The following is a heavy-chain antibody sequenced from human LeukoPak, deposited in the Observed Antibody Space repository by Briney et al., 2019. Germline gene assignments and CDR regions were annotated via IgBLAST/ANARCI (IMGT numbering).Heavy chain of an antibody. CDR3: AKQLGYCSDGSCYFPY. Sequence: GGSLRLSCAASGFTFSSSAMSWVRQAPGKGLEWVSTISNNGGYTYYADSVQGRFTISRDNSKSTLCLQMNSLRAEDTAVYYCAKQLGYCSDGSCYFPYWGQGTLVTVSS. CDR2: ISNNGGYT. J-gene: IGHJ4*02. CDR1: GFTFSSSA. D-gene: IGHD2-15*01. V-gene: IGHV3-23*01.